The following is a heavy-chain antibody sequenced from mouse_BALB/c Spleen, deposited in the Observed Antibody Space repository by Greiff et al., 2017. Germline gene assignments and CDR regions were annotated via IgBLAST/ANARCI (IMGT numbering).Heavy chain of an antibody. CDR1: GFNIKDYY. V-gene: IGHV14-4*02. CDR2: IDPENGDT. CDR3: NLGRYYAMDY. Sequence: VQLKESGAELVRSGASVKLSCTASGFNIKDYYMHWVKQRPEQGLEWIGWIDPENGDTEYAPKFQGKATMTADTSSNTAYLQLSSLTSEDTAVYYCNLGRYYAMDYWGQGTSVTVSS. J-gene: IGHJ4*01. D-gene: IGHD4-1*01.